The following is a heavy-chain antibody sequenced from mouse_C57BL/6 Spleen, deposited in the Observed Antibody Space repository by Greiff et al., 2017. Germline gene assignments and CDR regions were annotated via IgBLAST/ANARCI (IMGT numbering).Heavy chain of an antibody. D-gene: IGHD3-2*01. CDR2: ILPGSGST. J-gene: IGHJ2*01. CDR3: ARSRQLLDY. V-gene: IGHV1-9*01. Sequence: QVQLQQSGAELMKPGASVKLSCKATGYTFTGYWIEWVKQRPGHGLEWIGEILPGSGSTNYHETFKGKATFTADTSSNTAYMQLSSLTTVDSAIYYCARSRQLLDYWGQGTTLTVSS. CDR1: GYTFTGYW.